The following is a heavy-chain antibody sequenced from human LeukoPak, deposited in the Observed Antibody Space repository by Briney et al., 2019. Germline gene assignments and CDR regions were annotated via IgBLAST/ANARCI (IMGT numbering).Heavy chain of an antibody. D-gene: IGHD4-23*01. CDR3: ARDFTDYGGNSGY. V-gene: IGHV3-21*01. Sequence: PGGSLRLSSAASGFTFSSYSMNWVRQAPGKGLEWVSSISSSSSYIYYADSVKGRFTISRDNAKNSLYLQMNSLRAEDTAVYYCARDFTDYGGNSGYWGQGTLVTVSS. CDR2: ISSSSSYI. CDR1: GFTFSSYS. J-gene: IGHJ4*02.